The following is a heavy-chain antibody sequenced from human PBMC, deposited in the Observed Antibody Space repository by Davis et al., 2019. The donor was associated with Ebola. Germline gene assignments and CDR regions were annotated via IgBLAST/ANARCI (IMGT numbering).Heavy chain of an antibody. D-gene: IGHD3-3*01. Sequence: SVKVSCKASGGTFINYAISWVRQAPGQGLEWMGGIIPIFGTANYAQKFQGRVTITADESTSTAYMELSSLRSEDTAVYYCARESQGYDFWSGYPGWFDPWGQGTLVTVSS. CDR2: IIPIFGTA. CDR3: ARESQGYDFWSGYPGWFDP. V-gene: IGHV1-69*13. CDR1: GGTFINYA. J-gene: IGHJ5*02.